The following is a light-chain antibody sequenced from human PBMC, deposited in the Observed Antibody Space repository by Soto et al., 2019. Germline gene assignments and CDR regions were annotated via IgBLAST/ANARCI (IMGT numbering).Light chain of an antibody. CDR2: DVS. CDR1: SSDVVGYNY. Sequence: QSLLTQPASVSGSPGQSVSISCGGTSSDVVGYNYVSWYQQHPGKAPKFMIYDVSNRPSGVSNRFSGSKSGNTASLTISGLQAEDEADYYCCSYTTSNTRQIVFGTGTKVTV. V-gene: IGLV2-14*01. CDR3: CSYTTSNTRQIV. J-gene: IGLJ1*01.